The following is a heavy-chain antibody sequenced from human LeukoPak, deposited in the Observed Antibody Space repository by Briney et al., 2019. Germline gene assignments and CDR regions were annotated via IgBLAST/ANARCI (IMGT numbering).Heavy chain of an antibody. CDR1: GFTFSSYA. CDR2: ISGSGGST. D-gene: IGHD6-13*01. V-gene: IGHV3-23*01. J-gene: IGHJ4*02. Sequence: PGGSLRLSCAASGFTFSSYAMSWVRQAPGKGLEWVSAISGSGGSTYYADSVKGRFTISRDNSKNTLYLQMNSLRAEDTAVYYCAKGHSSSWYRGYFDYWGQGTLVTVSS. CDR3: AKGHSSSWYRGYFDY.